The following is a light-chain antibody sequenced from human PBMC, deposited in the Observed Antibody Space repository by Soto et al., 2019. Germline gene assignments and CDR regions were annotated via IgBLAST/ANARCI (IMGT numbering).Light chain of an antibody. J-gene: IGKJ1*01. CDR3: QQYSSYWT. V-gene: IGKV1-5*03. Sequence: DIKVTQSPSTLPASVGDRVTITCRASQSISTWLAWYQQKPGKAPNLLIYKASYLASGVPSRFSGGGSGTEFTLTISSLQPDDLATYYCQQYSSYWTFGQGTKVDIK. CDR1: QSISTW. CDR2: KAS.